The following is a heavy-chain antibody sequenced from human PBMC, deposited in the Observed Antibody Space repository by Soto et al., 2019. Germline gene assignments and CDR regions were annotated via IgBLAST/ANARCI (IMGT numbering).Heavy chain of an antibody. CDR1: GFNFRTTA. CDR2: IVVGSGNT. Sequence: SVKVSCNASGFNFRTTAVQWVRQARGQRLEWIGWIVVGSGNTNYAENFQERVTITRDMSTSTAYMDVSSLRSEDTAVYYCAADPYYYDSSDYYSFDQWGQGTLVTVSS. V-gene: IGHV1-58*01. J-gene: IGHJ4*02. D-gene: IGHD3-22*01. CDR3: AADPYYYDSSDYYSFDQ.